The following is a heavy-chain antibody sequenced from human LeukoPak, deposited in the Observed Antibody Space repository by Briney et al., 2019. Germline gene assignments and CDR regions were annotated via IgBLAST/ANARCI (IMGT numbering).Heavy chain of an antibody. J-gene: IGHJ4*02. CDR3: ARDTNNWNDDQFDY. Sequence: SVKVSCKASGGTFGSYAISWVRQAPGQGLEWMGRIIPILGIANYAQKFQGRVTITADKSTSTAYMELSSLRSEDTAVYYCARDTNNWNDDQFDYWGQGTLVTVSS. V-gene: IGHV1-69*04. CDR1: GGTFGSYA. D-gene: IGHD1-20*01. CDR2: IIPILGIA.